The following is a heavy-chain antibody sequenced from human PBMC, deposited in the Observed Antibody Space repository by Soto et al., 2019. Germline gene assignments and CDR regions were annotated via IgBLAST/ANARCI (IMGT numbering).Heavy chain of an antibody. D-gene: IGHD3-10*01. J-gene: IGHJ6*02. CDR1: GGSISSGGYS. Sequence: SETLSLTCAVSGGSISSGGYSWSWIRQPPGKGLEWIGYIYHSGSSYYNPSLKSRVTISMDTSKNQFSLRLTSVTAEDTALYLCASSSFLRSGDLFHGLDVWGQGTTVTVSS. CDR3: ASSSFLRSGDLFHGLDV. CDR2: IYHSGSS. V-gene: IGHV4-30-2*01.